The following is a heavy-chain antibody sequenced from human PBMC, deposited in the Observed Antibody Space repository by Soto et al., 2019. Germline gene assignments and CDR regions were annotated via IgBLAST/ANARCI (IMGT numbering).Heavy chain of an antibody. V-gene: IGHV4-39*01. Sequence: NPSETLSLTCTVSGGSVTNSSYYWGWIRQSPGKGLEWIGRVYYRGRSYSKSSVESRVAISVDTSKNRFSLSLNSVTASDTAVYFCVSQRTTVPTQAYFDYWGPGALVTVSS. CDR3: VSQRTTVPTQAYFDY. J-gene: IGHJ4*02. CDR1: GGSVTNSSYY. CDR2: VYYRGRS. D-gene: IGHD4-17*01.